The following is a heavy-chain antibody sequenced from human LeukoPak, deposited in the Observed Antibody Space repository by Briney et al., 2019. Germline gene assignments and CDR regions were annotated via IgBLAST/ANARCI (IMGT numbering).Heavy chain of an antibody. D-gene: IGHD3-3*01. CDR1: GGTFSSYA. CDR3: ARGDYDFWSGSMDY. CDR2: IIPIFGTA. V-gene: IGHV1-69*13. Sequence: SVKVSCKASGGTFSSYAISWVRQAPGRGLEWMGGIIPIFGTANYAQKFQGRVTITADESTSTAYMELSSLRSEDTAVYYCARGDYDFWSGSMDYWGQGTLVTVSS. J-gene: IGHJ4*02.